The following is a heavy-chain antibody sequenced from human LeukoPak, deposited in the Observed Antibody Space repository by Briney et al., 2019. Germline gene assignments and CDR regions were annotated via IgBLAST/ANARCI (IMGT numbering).Heavy chain of an antibody. V-gene: IGHV3-11*01. CDR2: ITNGGSTI. J-gene: IGHJ6*02. D-gene: IGHD3-9*01. CDR1: GFTFSDYN. CDR3: ARSIGLTGGGVDV. Sequence: GGSLRLSCAASGFTFSDYNMNWVRQAQGKGLGWVSYITNGGSTIHHADSVKGRFTISRDNAKKTLYLQMNSLRAEDTAVYYCARSIGLTGGGVDVWGQGTTVTVSS.